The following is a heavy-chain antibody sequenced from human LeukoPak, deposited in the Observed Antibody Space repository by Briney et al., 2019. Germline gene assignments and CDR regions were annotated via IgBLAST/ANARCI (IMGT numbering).Heavy chain of an antibody. CDR3: TAEYYSSSVDY. CDR1: GFTFSNAW. V-gene: IGHV3-15*01. Sequence: GGSLRLSCAASGFTFSNAWISWVRQAPGKGLEWVGRIKSKTDGGTTDYAAPVKGRFTISRDDSKNTLYLQMNSLKTEDTAVYYCTAEYYSSSVDYWGQGTLVTVSS. J-gene: IGHJ4*02. CDR2: IKSKTDGGTT. D-gene: IGHD6-6*01.